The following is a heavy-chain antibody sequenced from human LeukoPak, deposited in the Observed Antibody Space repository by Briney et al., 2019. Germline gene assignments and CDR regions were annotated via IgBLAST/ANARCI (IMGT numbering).Heavy chain of an antibody. V-gene: IGHV3-23*01. CDR3: AKAPVTSCRGAFCYPFDY. Sequence: GGSLRLSCATSGFSFSSYAMSWVRQAPGKGLEWVSAMSSSDDGRYYAASVRGRFTISRDTSRSTLYLQMNSLRAEDAAVYYCAKAPVTSCRGAFCYPFDYWGRGTLVTVSS. D-gene: IGHD2-15*01. CDR1: GFSFSSYA. CDR2: MSSSDDGR. J-gene: IGHJ4*02.